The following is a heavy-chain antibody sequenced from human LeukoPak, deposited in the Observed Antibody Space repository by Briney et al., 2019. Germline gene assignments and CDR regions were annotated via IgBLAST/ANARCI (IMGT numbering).Heavy chain of an antibody. J-gene: IGHJ6*02. Sequence: GESLKISCKGSGYSFTSYWIGWVRQMPGKGLEWMGIIYPGDSDTRYSPSFQGQVTISADKSISTAYLQWSSLKASDTAMYYCARLTGCSSTSCYRVMYYGMDVWGQGTTVTVSS. CDR1: GYSFTSYW. CDR2: IYPGDSDT. V-gene: IGHV5-51*01. D-gene: IGHD2-2*01. CDR3: ARLTGCSSTSCYRVMYYGMDV.